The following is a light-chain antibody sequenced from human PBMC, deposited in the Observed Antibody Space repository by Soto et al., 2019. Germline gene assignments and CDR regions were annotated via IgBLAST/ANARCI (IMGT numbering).Light chain of an antibody. CDR2: DVN. Sequence: QSALTQPASASGSPGQSITISCAGTSSDVGVYDFVSWYQQHPGKAPKLLIYDVNNRPAGISNRFSGSKSGNTASLTISGLQAEDEADYYCSSYTTSTTRVFGGGTKLTVL. CDR3: SSYTTSTTRV. CDR1: SSDVGVYDF. V-gene: IGLV2-14*03. J-gene: IGLJ2*01.